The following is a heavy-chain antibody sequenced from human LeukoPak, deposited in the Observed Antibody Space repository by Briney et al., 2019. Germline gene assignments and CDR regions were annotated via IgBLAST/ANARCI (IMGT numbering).Heavy chain of an antibody. J-gene: IGHJ4*02. D-gene: IGHD7-27*01. V-gene: IGHV4-39*01. CDR1: GFTFSTYSMN. CDR2: IYYSGST. CDR3: ARLAANWEKYFDY. Sequence: GSLRLSCAASGFTFSTYSMNWVRQPPGKGLEWIGSIYYSGSTYYNPSLKSRVTISVDTSKNQFSLKLSSVTAADTAVYYCARLAANWEKYFDYWGQGTLVTVSS.